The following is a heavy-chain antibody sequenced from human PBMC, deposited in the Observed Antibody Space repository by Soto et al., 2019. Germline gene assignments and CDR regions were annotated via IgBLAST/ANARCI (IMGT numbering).Heavy chain of an antibody. Sequence: QVQLVQSGAEVKKPWASVKLSCKESGYTFTRYTMNWVRQAPGQRLEWMGWSNPDNGNTKSSQKFQDRVITTRDTAASTAYMGLSSLRSEDPAVYYCARGIATGQLDPWGQGTLVTVSS. CDR1: GYTFTRYT. D-gene: IGHD2-15*01. CDR2: SNPDNGNT. CDR3: ARGIATGQLDP. J-gene: IGHJ5*02. V-gene: IGHV1-3*01.